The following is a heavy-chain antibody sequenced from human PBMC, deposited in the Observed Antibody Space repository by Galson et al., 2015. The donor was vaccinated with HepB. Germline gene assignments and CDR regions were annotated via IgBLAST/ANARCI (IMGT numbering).Heavy chain of an antibody. J-gene: IGHJ4*02. Sequence: SLRLSCAASGFTLSGSAIHWVRQASGKGPEWIGRIRSKASNYEAFYVPSLKGRFTISGDDSKNMAYLHMRSLKTDDTAVYYCVRLGDLSGYSSRWGQGTLVTVSS. D-gene: IGHD6-19*01. CDR1: GFTLSGSA. V-gene: IGHV3-73*01. CDR3: VRLGDLSGYSSR. CDR2: IRSKASNYEA.